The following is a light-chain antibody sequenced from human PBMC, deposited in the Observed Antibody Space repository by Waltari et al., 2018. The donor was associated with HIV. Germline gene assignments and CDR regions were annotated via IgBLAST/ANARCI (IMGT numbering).Light chain of an antibody. CDR1: SSDIGSFDY. J-gene: IGLJ2*01. V-gene: IGLV2-14*03. Sequence: SALTQPASVSGSPGQSITISCLGASSDIGSFDYVSWYQQHPAKAPKLILYDFTYRPSGVSGRFSGARSGSMASLTISGLQPEDEADYFCCSYSDSGTILFGGGTRVTVL. CDR3: CSYSDSGTIL. CDR2: DFT.